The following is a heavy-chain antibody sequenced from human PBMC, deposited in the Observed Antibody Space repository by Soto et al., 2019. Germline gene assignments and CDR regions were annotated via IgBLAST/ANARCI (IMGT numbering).Heavy chain of an antibody. V-gene: IGHV3-53*01. Sequence: PVGSLRLSCAVSGITVSSYYMSWVRQAAGNGLEWVSVIYAGTITYYADSVKGRFTIYRDNSKNTLNLEMNSLRVEDTAVYYCARIPYHISGTTFDYWGQGTLGTVSP. CDR1: GITVSSYY. CDR3: ARIPYHISGTTFDY. J-gene: IGHJ4*02. D-gene: IGHD3-22*01. CDR2: IYAGTIT.